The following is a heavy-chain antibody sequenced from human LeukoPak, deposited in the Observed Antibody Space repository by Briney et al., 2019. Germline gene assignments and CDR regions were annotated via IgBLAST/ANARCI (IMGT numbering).Heavy chain of an antibody. CDR2: IKQDGSEK. V-gene: IGHV3-7*01. CDR1: GFTFSSYA. J-gene: IGHJ3*02. Sequence: GGSLRLSCAASGFTFSSYAMSWVRQAPGKGLEWVANIKQDGSEKYYVDSEKGRFTISRDNAKNSLYLQMNSLRAEDTAVYYCARDPQYCSSTSCYPDAFDIWGQGTMVTVSS. D-gene: IGHD2-2*01. CDR3: ARDPQYCSSTSCYPDAFDI.